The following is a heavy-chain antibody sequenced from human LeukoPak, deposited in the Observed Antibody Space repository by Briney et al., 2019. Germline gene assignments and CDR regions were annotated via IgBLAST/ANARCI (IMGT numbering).Heavy chain of an antibody. CDR2: IYYSGST. CDR3: ARGYGNPHFDY. J-gene: IGHJ4*02. V-gene: IGHV4-59*01. Sequence: PSETLSLTCTVSGGPISSYYWSWIRQPPGKGLEWIGYIYYSGSTNYNPSLKSRVTISVDTSKNQFSLKLSSVTAADTAVYYCARGYGNPHFDYWGQGTLVTVSS. D-gene: IGHD5-18*01. CDR1: GGPISSYY.